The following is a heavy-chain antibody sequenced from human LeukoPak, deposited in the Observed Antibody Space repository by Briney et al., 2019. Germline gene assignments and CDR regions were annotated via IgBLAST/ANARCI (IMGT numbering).Heavy chain of an antibody. J-gene: IGHJ4*02. CDR3: AKARRDVVVITTPSEY. V-gene: IGHV3-48*03. CDR1: GFTFSSYE. CDR2: ISSSGSTI. Sequence: PGGSLRLSCAASGFTFSSYEMNWVRQAPGKGLEWVSYISSSGSTIYYADSVKGRFTISRDNAKNSLYLQMNSLRAEDTAVYYCAKARRDVVVITTPSEYWGQGTLVTVSS. D-gene: IGHD3-22*01.